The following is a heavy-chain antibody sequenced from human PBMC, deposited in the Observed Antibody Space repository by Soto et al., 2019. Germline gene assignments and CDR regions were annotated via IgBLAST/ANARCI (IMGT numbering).Heavy chain of an antibody. V-gene: IGHV4-30-4*01. CDR1: GGSIDSDDYY. CDR3: ARDRSNSPDFFDY. J-gene: IGHJ4*02. Sequence: QVQLQESGPGLVKPSQTLSLTCTVSGGSIDSDDYYWTWIRQPPGKGLEWIGDIYSSGKTSYNPSLESRLTISIDTSKNQFSLHLNSVSAADTAVYFCARDRSNSPDFFDYWGQGTLVTVSS. D-gene: IGHD6-6*01. CDR2: IYSSGKT.